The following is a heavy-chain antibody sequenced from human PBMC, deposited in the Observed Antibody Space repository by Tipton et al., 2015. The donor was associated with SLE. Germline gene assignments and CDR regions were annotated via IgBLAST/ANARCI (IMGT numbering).Heavy chain of an antibody. Sequence: RSLRLSCAASGFTFSSYGMHWVRQAPGKGLEWVAVIWYDGSNKYYADSVKGRFTISRDNSKNTLYLQMNSLRAEDTAVYYCARDRAGLGAGIDAFDIWGQGTMVTVSS. D-gene: IGHD1-26*01. CDR2: IWYDGSNK. CDR3: ARDRAGLGAGIDAFDI. V-gene: IGHV3-33*01. CDR1: GFTFSSYG. J-gene: IGHJ3*02.